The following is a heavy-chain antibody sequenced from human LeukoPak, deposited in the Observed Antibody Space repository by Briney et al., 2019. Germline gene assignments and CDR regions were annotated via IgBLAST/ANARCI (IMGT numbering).Heavy chain of an antibody. D-gene: IGHD6-6*01. J-gene: IGHJ4*02. Sequence: SETLSLTCTVSGYFISSGYYWGWIRQPPGKGLEWIGSIYHSGSTYYNPSLKSRVTISVDTSKNQFSLKLSSVTAADTAVYYCASESIALFYWGQGTLVTVSS. CDR2: IYHSGST. CDR1: GYFISSGYY. CDR3: ASESIALFY. V-gene: IGHV4-38-2*02.